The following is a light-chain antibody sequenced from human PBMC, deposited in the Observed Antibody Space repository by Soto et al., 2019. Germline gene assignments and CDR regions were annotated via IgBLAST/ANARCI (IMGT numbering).Light chain of an antibody. CDR2: ERS. CDR3: SSNAGSSTIYV. J-gene: IGLJ1*01. V-gene: IGLV2-8*01. Sequence: QSALTQPPSSSCSPGQSITISCTGTSNDVGDYNYVSWFQQHPGKAPKRRVYERSKRPSGVPGRVSGCKSGNTASLTVSALQDEDEADYYCSSNAGSSTIYVLGTGTTVTV. CDR1: SNDVGDYNY.